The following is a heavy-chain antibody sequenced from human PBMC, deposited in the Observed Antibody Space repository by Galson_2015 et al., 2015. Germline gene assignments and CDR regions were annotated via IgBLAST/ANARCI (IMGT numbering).Heavy chain of an antibody. Sequence: TLSLTCTASGGSISSGSYFWSWIRQPAGKGLEWIGRIYSSGSANYNPSLKSRVTISVDTSKNQFSVRLTSVTAADTAMYYCARGRIYYDTSGDDAFDIWGQGTLVTVSS. CDR3: ARGRIYYDTSGDDAFDI. CDR2: IYSSGSA. CDR1: GGSISSGSYF. D-gene: IGHD3-22*01. V-gene: IGHV4-61*02. J-gene: IGHJ3*02.